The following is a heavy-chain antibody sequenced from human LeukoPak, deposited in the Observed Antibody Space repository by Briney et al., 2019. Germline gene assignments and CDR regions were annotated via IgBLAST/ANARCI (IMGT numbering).Heavy chain of an antibody. D-gene: IGHD3-3*01. CDR3: ARHKIVITMLGVHRWFDP. J-gene: IGHJ5*02. Sequence: SETLSLTCAVYGGSFSGDYWSWFRQPPGKGLEWIGDINRSGRAVYNTSLKSRVIISVDTSKNQFSLKVNPVTAADTAVYYCARHKIVITMLGVHRWFDPWGQGTLVAVSS. CDR2: INRSGRA. V-gene: IGHV4-34*01. CDR1: GGSFSGDY.